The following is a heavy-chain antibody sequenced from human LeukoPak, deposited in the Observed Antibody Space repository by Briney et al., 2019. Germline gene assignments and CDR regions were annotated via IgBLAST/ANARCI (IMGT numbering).Heavy chain of an antibody. CDR2: ISGSGGST. CDR3: AKETVVVVAATPDAFDI. CDR1: GFTFSSYA. Sequence: HPVGSLRLSCAASGFTFSSYAMSWVRQAPGKGLEWVSGISGSGGSTHYADSVKDRFTISRDNSKNTLYLQMNSLRAEDTAVYYCAKETVVVVAATPDAFDIWGQGTMVTVSS. J-gene: IGHJ3*02. D-gene: IGHD2-15*01. V-gene: IGHV3-23*01.